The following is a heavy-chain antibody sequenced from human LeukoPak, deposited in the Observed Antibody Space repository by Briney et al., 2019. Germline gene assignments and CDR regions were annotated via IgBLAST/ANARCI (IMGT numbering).Heavy chain of an antibody. CDR3: ARGLVTMVRGGLSGYYYGMDV. CDR1: GGSFSGYY. CDR2: INHSGST. J-gene: IGHJ6*02. D-gene: IGHD3-10*01. V-gene: IGHV4-34*01. Sequence: SETLSLTCAAYGGSFSGYYWSWIRQPPGKGLEWIGEINHSGSTNYNPSLKSRVTISVDTSKNQFSLKLSSVTAADTAVYYCARGLVTMVRGGLSGYYYGMDVWGQGTTVTVSS.